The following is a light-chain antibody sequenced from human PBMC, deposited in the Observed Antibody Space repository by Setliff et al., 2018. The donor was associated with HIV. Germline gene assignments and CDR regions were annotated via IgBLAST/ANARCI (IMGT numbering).Light chain of an antibody. J-gene: IGLJ2*01. CDR2: DVN. CDR3: SSYTSSSTLV. CDR1: SSDVGGYDC. V-gene: IGLV2-14*01. Sequence: QSALAQPASVSGSPGQSITIFCTGTSSDVGGYDCVSWYQQHPGKAPKLMIYDVNKRPSGVSNRFSGSKSGNTASPTISGLQAEDEADYYCSSYTSSSTLVFGGGTKVTVL.